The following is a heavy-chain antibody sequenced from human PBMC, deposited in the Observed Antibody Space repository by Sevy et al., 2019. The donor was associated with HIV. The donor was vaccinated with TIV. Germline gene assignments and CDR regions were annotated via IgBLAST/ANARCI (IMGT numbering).Heavy chain of an antibody. Sequence: GGSLRLSCAASGFTFASYGMNWVRQAPGKGLEWVSGFTGSGGSTYYAAAVKGRFTISRDNSRNTAYLQMNSLRAEDTAVYYCAKASWLDFWSGCGGIDSWGQGTLVTVSS. D-gene: IGHD3-3*01. CDR3: AKASWLDFWSGCGGIDS. J-gene: IGHJ5*01. V-gene: IGHV3-23*01. CDR1: GFTFASYG. CDR2: FTGSGGST.